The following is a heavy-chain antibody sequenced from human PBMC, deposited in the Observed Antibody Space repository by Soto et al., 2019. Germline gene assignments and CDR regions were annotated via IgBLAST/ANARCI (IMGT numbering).Heavy chain of an antibody. CDR3: AKDLPVYYDFWSGSEGDYYGMDV. Sequence: GGSLRLSCAASGFTFSTYGMHWVRQAPGKGLERVAVISYDGSNKYYADSVKGRFTISRDNSKNTLYLQMNSLRAEDTAVYYCAKDLPVYYDFWSGSEGDYYGMDVWGQGTTVTVSS. D-gene: IGHD3-3*01. J-gene: IGHJ6*02. V-gene: IGHV3-30*18. CDR1: GFTFSTYG. CDR2: ISYDGSNK.